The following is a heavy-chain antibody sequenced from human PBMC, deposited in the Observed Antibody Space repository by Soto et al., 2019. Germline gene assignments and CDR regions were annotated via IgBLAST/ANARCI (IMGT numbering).Heavy chain of an antibody. Sequence: QVQLQESGPGLVKPSQTLSLTCTVSGGSISSGDYYWSWIRQPPGKGLEWIGYIYYRGSTYYNPSLKKRDTRAVDPSKNHFPLKMSSVTAADTAEYYCARAQGSGFLVSWGQGTLVTVSS. CDR1: GGSISSGDYY. D-gene: IGHD3-10*01. CDR3: ARAQGSGFLVS. CDR2: IYYRGST. J-gene: IGHJ4*02. V-gene: IGHV4-30-4*01.